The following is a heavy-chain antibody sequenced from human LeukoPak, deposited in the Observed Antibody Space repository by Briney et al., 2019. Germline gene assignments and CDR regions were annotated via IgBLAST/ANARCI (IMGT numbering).Heavy chain of an antibody. Sequence: PSETLSLTCAISGASIASGSYHWDWIRQPAGSRPEYMGRISAGGRTNYNPSLKSRLTISMDTSKNHVSLRLSSVTAADTALYFRTRGGHDYGGSFDTWGPGILVTVSS. V-gene: IGHV4-61*02. CDR2: ISAGGRT. CDR3: TRGGHDYGGSFDT. J-gene: IGHJ5*02. D-gene: IGHD4-23*01. CDR1: GASIASGSYH.